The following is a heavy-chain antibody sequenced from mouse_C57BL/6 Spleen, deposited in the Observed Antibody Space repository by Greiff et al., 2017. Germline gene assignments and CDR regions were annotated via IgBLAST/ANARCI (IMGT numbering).Heavy chain of an antibody. V-gene: IGHV2-5*01. D-gene: IGHD4-1*01. CDR2: IWRGGST. J-gene: IGHJ3*01. CDR3: AKGLGLAY. Sequence: QVQLKQSGPGLVQPSQSLSITCTVSGFSLTSYGVHWVRQSPGKGLEWLGVIWRGGSTDYNAAFMSRPSITKDNSKSQVFFTMNSLQADDTAIYYCAKGLGLAYWGQGTLVTVSA. CDR1: GFSLTSYG.